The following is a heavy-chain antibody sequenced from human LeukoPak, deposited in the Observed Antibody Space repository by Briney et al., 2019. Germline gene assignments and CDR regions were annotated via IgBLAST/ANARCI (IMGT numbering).Heavy chain of an antibody. CDR2: IIPILGIA. D-gene: IGHD6-13*01. V-gene: IGHV1-69*02. CDR3: ARCIAAAGFAFDI. CDR1: GGTFSSYT. J-gene: IGHJ3*02. Sequence: SVKVSCKASGGTFSSYTISWVRQAPGQGPEWMGRIIPILGIANYAQKFQGRVTITADKSTSTAYMELSSLRSEDTAVYYCARCIAAAGFAFDIWGQGTMVTVSS.